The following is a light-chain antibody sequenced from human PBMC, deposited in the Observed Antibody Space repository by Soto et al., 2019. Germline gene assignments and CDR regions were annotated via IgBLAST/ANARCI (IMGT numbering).Light chain of an antibody. V-gene: IGLV2-8*01. Sequence: QSVLTQPPSASGTTGQSVAISCTGISSDVGGYNYVSWHQQRPGKAPKLMIYEVNKRPSGVPDRFSGSKSGNTASLTVSGLQAEDEADYYCSSYAGSSNVFGTGTKVTVL. CDR1: SSDVGGYNY. CDR3: SSYAGSSNV. CDR2: EVN. J-gene: IGLJ1*01.